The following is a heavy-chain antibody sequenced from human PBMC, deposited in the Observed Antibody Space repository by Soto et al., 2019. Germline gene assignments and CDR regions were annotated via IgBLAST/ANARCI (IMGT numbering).Heavy chain of an antibody. CDR2: IYSGGST. V-gene: IGHV3-66*01. CDR3: ASVATGTTNAFDI. J-gene: IGHJ3*02. D-gene: IGHD1-1*01. CDR1: GFTVSSNY. Sequence: HPGGSLRLSCAASGFTVSSNYMSWVRQAPGKGLEWVSVIYSGGSTYYADSVKGRFTISRDNAKNSLYLQMNSLRDEDTAVYYCASVATGTTNAFDIWGQGTMVTVSS.